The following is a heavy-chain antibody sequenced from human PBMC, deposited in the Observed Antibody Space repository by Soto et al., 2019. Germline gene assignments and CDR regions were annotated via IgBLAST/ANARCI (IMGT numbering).Heavy chain of an antibody. CDR3: ARATKQTTVTTPLDY. V-gene: IGHV3-64*01. CDR1: GFTFSSYA. Sequence: GGSLRLSCAASGFTFSSYAMHWVRQAPGKGLEYVSAISSNGGRKYYANSGKGSITSSRENSKNSLYLQMGSLRAEDMAVYYCARATKQTTVTTPLDYWGQGTLVTVSS. CDR2: ISSNGGRK. D-gene: IGHD4-17*01. J-gene: IGHJ4*02.